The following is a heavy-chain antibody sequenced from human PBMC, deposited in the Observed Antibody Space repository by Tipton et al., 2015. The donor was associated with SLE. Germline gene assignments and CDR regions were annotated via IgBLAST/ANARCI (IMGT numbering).Heavy chain of an antibody. J-gene: IGHJ3*02. CDR1: GGSISSYY. CDR2: IYYSGST. CDR3: ARDRTGGDAFDI. V-gene: IGHV4-59*01. Sequence: TLSLTCTVSGGSISSYYWSWIRQPPGKGLEWIGYIYYSGSTNYNPSLKSRVTISVDTSENQFSLKLSSVTAADTAVYYCARDRTGGDAFDIWGQGTMVTVSS. D-gene: IGHD3-10*01.